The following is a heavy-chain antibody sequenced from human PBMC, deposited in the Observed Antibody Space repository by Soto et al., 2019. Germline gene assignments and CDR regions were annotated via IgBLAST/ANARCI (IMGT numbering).Heavy chain of an antibody. CDR3: ARGGTPNDY. V-gene: IGHV1-18*01. Sequence: QVQLVQSGAEVKKPGASVKVSCKTSGYTFTNFGLSWVRQAPGPGLEWMGWISAYNGNTNYAQNFQGRVTMTTATSTGPAYMELRSLRSDNTSVYYSARGGTPNDYWGQGTLVTVSS. CDR1: GYTFTNFG. CDR2: ISAYNGNT. D-gene: IGHD1-26*01. J-gene: IGHJ4*02.